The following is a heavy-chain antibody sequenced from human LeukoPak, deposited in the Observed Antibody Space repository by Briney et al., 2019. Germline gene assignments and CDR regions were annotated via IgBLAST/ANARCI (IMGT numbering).Heavy chain of an antibody. Sequence: ASVKVSCKASGYSFTSHYMHWVRQAPGQGLEWLELINPSGSSTLYAQKFQGRVTMTRDMSTTTDYMELSSLRSEDTAVYYCARDNSVGDVAWWFDPWGQGTLVTVSS. D-gene: IGHD1-26*01. J-gene: IGHJ5*02. CDR2: INPSGSST. V-gene: IGHV1-46*01. CDR3: ARDNSVGDVAWWFDP. CDR1: GYSFTSHY.